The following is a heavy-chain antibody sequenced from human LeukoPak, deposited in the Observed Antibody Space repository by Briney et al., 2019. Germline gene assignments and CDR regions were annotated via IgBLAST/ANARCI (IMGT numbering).Heavy chain of an antibody. CDR2: IHYSGST. J-gene: IGHJ4*02. D-gene: IGHD6-13*01. V-gene: IGHV4-59*12. CDR3: ARLQWEAGLDY. Sequence: SETLSLTCTVSGGSISTYYWSWIRQPPGKGLEWIAYIHYSGSTTYNPSLKSRVTISVDKSKNQFSLKLSSVTAADTALYYCARLQWEAGLDYWGQGTLVTVSS. CDR1: GGSISTYY.